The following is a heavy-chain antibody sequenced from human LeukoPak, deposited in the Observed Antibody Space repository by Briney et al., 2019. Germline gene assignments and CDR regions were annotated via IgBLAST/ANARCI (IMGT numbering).Heavy chain of an antibody. Sequence: ASVKVSCKASGYTFTSYYMHWVRQAPGQGLEWMGIINPSGGSTSYAQKFQGRVTMTRDTSISTAYMELSRLRSDDTAVYYCARGHGYSSGYNIPFDYWGQGTLVTVSS. CDR3: ARGHGYSSGYNIPFDY. CDR2: INPSGGST. J-gene: IGHJ4*02. D-gene: IGHD3-22*01. V-gene: IGHV1-46*01. CDR1: GYTFTSYY.